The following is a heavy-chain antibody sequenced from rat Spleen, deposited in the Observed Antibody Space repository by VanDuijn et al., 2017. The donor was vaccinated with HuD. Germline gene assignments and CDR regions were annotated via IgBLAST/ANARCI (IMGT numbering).Heavy chain of an antibody. D-gene: IGHD4-3*01. CDR1: GYSITSNY. Sequence: EVQLQESGPGLVKPSQSLSLTCSVTGYSITSNYRWNWIRNFPGNKLEWMGYISYSGTTGYNPSLKSRISITRDTSKNQFFLQLNSITADDTATYYCASAVRGTDWFAYWGQGTLVTVSS. V-gene: IGHV3-1*01. J-gene: IGHJ3*01. CDR3: ASAVRGTDWFAY. CDR2: ISYSGTT.